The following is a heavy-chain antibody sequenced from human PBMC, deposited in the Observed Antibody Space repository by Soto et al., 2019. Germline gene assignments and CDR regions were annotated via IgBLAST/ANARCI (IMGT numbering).Heavy chain of an antibody. CDR3: AKPSAGYSGCAIPNRFDP. CDR1: GFTLSRDR. Sequence: PRGSLRLSCAASGFTLSRDRMSWVRQAPGKGLEWVSAISGSGGSTYYADSVKGRFTISRDNSKNTLYLQMNSLRAEDTAVYYCAKPSAGYSGCAIPNRFDPWGQGTLVTVSS. D-gene: IGHD5-12*01. V-gene: IGHV3-23*01. CDR2: ISGSGGST. J-gene: IGHJ5*02.